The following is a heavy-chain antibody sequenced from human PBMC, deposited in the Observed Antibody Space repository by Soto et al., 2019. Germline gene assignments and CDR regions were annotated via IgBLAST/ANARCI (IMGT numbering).Heavy chain of an antibody. V-gene: IGHV3-23*01. CDR2: ISGSGGTT. D-gene: IGHD4-17*01. J-gene: IGHJ4*02. CDR1: GFIFSTYA. Sequence: PGGSLRLSCAASGFIFSTYAMNWVRQAPGKGLEWVSGISGSGGTTYYADSVKRRFTISRDNSKNTLYLQMNSLRAEDTAVYYCARAIDYGDHGNIEYYFDYWGQGTLVTVSS. CDR3: ARAIDYGDHGNIEYYFDY.